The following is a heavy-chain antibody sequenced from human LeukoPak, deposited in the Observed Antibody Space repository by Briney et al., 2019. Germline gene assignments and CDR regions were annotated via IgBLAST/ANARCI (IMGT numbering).Heavy chain of an antibody. D-gene: IGHD2-21*02. J-gene: IGHJ4*02. V-gene: IGHV3-15*01. Sequence: PGGSLRLSCAASGFTFSNAWMTWVRQAPGKWLEWVVRIKSKTDGGTIDYAAPVKGRFTISRDDSKNTLYLQMNSLKTEDTAVYYCTREAVTANGYFDYWGQGSLVTVSS. CDR2: IKSKTDGGTI. CDR3: TREAVTANGYFDY. CDR1: GFTFSNAW.